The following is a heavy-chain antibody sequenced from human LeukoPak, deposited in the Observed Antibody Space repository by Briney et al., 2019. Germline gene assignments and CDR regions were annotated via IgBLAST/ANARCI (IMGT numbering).Heavy chain of an antibody. Sequence: SQTLSLTCTVSGGSISSGSYYWSWIRQPAGKGLEWIGRIYTSGSTNYNPSLKSRVTMSVDTSKNQFSLKLSSVTAADTAVYYCAREWWDYNWFDPWGQGTLVTVSS. CDR3: AREWWDYNWFDP. V-gene: IGHV4-61*02. CDR1: GGSISSGSYY. D-gene: IGHD2-15*01. J-gene: IGHJ5*02. CDR2: IYTSGST.